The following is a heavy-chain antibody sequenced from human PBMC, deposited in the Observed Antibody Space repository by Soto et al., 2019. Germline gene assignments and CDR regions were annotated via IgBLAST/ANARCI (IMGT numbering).Heavy chain of an antibody. D-gene: IGHD2-21*01. V-gene: IGHV4-34*01. J-gene: IGHJ4*02. CDR3: ARGENCGGDCYAIDFDY. CDR1: GGSFSGYY. Sequence: TXXTLSLPFAVYGGSFSGYYWRWILQPPGKGLGWIGEINHSGSTNYNPSLKSRVTISVDTSKNQFSLKLSSVTAAETAVYYCARGENCGGDCYAIDFDYWGQGTLVTVSS. CDR2: INHSGST.